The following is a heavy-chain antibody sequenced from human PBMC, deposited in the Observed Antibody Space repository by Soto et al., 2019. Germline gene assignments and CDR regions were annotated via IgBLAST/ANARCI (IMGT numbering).Heavy chain of an antibody. CDR1: GLTFSNVW. Sequence: GESLKISCAASGLTFSNVWMTWVRQAPGKGLEWVGRIKSKSDGETADVAAPVKARFTISRDDSKNTVFLEMNSLKSEDTALYYXAITAMINRDSSTSFDYWGRGTQVTVSS. V-gene: IGHV3-15*01. CDR2: IKSKSDGETA. D-gene: IGHD5-18*01. CDR3: AITAMINRDSSTSFDY. J-gene: IGHJ4*02.